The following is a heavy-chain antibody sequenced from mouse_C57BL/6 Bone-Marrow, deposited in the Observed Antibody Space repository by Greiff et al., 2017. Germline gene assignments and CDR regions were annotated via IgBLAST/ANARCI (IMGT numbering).Heavy chain of an antibody. J-gene: IGHJ4*01. Sequence: QVHVKQSGAELVKPGASVKLSCKASGYTFTSYWMHWVKQRPGQGLEWIGMIHPNSGSTNYNEKFKSKATLTVDKSSSTAYMQLSSLTSEDSAVYYCARQPGGDAMDYWGQGTSVTVSS. V-gene: IGHV1-64*01. CDR3: ARQPGGDAMDY. CDR2: IHPNSGST. CDR1: GYTFTSYW.